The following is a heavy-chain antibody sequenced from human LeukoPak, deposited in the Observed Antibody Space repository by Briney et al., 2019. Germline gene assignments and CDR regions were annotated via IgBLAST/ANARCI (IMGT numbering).Heavy chain of an antibody. Sequence: GGSLRLSCAASGFTFSSYAMSWVRQAPGKGLEWVSAISGCGGSTYYADSVKGRFTISRDNSKNTLYLQMNSLRAEDTAVYYCAKDLPVLRFLEWLRRTRDYYYYGMDVWGQGTTVTVSS. D-gene: IGHD3-3*01. CDR2: ISGCGGST. CDR1: GFTFSSYA. J-gene: IGHJ6*02. CDR3: AKDLPVLRFLEWLRRTRDYYYYGMDV. V-gene: IGHV3-23*01.